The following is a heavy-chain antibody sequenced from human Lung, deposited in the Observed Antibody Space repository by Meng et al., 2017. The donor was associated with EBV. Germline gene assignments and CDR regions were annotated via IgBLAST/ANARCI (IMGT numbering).Heavy chain of an antibody. Sequence: LQVQEVGHGLGKASETLSLTCTVSGGSISSSSHYWDWIRQSPGKGLQWIGSIHYSGRTSYNPSLKSRVTISVDTSKNQFSLKLSSVVAADTAVYYCAREVPMIVMNWLDPWGQGTLVTVSS. CDR2: IHYSGRT. CDR3: AREVPMIVMNWLDP. CDR1: GGSISSSSHY. J-gene: IGHJ5*02. D-gene: IGHD3-22*01. V-gene: IGHV4-39*07.